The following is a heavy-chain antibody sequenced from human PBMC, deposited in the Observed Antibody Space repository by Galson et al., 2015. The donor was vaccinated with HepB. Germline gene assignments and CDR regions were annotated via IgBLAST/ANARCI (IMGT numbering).Heavy chain of an antibody. CDR2: ISGSGGSI. V-gene: IGHV3-23*01. J-gene: IGHJ3*02. D-gene: IGHD1-26*01. Sequence: SLRLSCAASGLTFSTYAMSWVRQAPGKGLEWLSTISGSGGSIYYADSVKGRLAISRYNSKSTLYLQMNGLRAEDTAVYFCAKFFSGTYYLDAFDIWGHGTLVTVSS. CDR1: GLTFSTYA. CDR3: AKFFSGTYYLDAFDI.